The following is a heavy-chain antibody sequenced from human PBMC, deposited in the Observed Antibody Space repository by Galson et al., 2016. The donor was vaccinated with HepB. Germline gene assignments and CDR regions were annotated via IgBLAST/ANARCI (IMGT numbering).Heavy chain of an antibody. V-gene: IGHV3-9*01. Sequence: SLRLSCAASGFRFENYAMHWVRQAPGKGLEWVSGISWNSGTIVYADSVEGRFTITRDNAKNSLYLQMNSLRAADTALYYCAKTGGIATRPGNWYFDLWGRGTPVTVSS. CDR1: GFRFENYA. D-gene: IGHD6-6*01. CDR3: AKTGGIATRPGNWYFDL. J-gene: IGHJ2*01. CDR2: ISWNSGTI.